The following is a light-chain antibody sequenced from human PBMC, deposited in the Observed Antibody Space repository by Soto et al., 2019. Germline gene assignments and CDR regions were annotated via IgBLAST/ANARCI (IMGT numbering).Light chain of an antibody. Sequence: QSVLTQPPLVSGAPGQRVTISCTGSSSNIGAGHDVHWYQQLPGTAPRLLIYGSTSRPSGVPDRFSGSRSGTSGSLAIIGLQAEDEADYYCQSYDNSLSAYVFGAGTKLTVL. V-gene: IGLV1-40*01. J-gene: IGLJ1*01. CDR1: SSNIGAGHD. CDR2: GST. CDR3: QSYDNSLSAYV.